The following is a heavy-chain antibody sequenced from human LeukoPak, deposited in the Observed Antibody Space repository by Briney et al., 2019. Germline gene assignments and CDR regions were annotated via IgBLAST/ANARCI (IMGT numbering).Heavy chain of an antibody. D-gene: IGHD4-17*01. J-gene: IGHJ4*02. CDR1: GYTFTSYY. CDR3: ARDLWNDYGDYEDY. V-gene: IGHV1-46*01. CDR2: INPSGGST. Sequence: GASVKVSFKASGYTFTSYYMHWVRQAPAQGLEWMGIINPSGGSTSYAQKFQGRLTMTRDTSTSTVYMELSSLRSEDTAVYYCARDLWNDYGDYEDYWGQGTLVTVSS.